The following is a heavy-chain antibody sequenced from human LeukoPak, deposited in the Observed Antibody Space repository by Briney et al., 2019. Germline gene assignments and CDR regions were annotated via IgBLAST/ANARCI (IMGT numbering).Heavy chain of an antibody. CDR1: GGSISSNNW. V-gene: IGHV4-4*02. CDR3: ARIRGYGRDYYFYYMDV. Sequence: PSGTLSLTCAVSGGSISSNNWWSWVRQPPGKGLEWIGEIAQSGSTNYNPSLKSRVTLSVDKSKNQFSLNLRSVTAADTAVYYCARIRGYGRDYYFYYMDVWGKGTTVTVSS. CDR2: IAQSGST. J-gene: IGHJ6*03. D-gene: IGHD6-13*01.